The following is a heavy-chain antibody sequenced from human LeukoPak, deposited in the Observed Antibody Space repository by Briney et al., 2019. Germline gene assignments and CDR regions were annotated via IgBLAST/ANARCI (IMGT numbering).Heavy chain of an antibody. V-gene: IGHV3-66*02. CDR1: GFIVSSSY. CDR2: IYNDGST. CDR3: AKDEDVVVPAAMGS. Sequence: GGSLRLSCAASGFIVSSSYMIWVRQAPGKGLEWVSLIYNDGSTYYADSVKGRFTISRDNSKNTLYLQMNSLRAEDTAVYYCAKDEDVVVPAAMGSWGQGTLVTVSS. J-gene: IGHJ4*02. D-gene: IGHD2-2*01.